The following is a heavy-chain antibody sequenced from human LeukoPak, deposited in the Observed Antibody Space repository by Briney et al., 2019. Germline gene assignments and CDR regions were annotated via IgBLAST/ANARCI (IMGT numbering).Heavy chain of an antibody. V-gene: IGHV4-38-2*02. CDR3: ARQHYYGSGSRYAFDI. Sequence: SETLSLTCTVSGYSISSGYYWGWIRQPPGKGLEWIGSIHHSGSTNYNPSLKSRVTISVDTSKNQFSLKLSSVTAADTAVYYCARQHYYGSGSRYAFDIWGQGTMVTVSS. CDR2: IHHSGST. J-gene: IGHJ3*02. CDR1: GYSISSGYY. D-gene: IGHD3-10*01.